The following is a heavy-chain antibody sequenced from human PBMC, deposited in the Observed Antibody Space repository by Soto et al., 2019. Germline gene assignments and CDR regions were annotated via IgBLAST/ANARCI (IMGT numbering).Heavy chain of an antibody. J-gene: IGHJ4*02. CDR3: ARAHDDPGFLEWLLYNYFDY. Sequence: GGSLRLSCAASGFTFSSYAMHWVRQAPGKGLEWVAVISYDGSNKYYADSVKSRFTISRDNSKNTLYLQMNSLRAEDTAVYYCARAHDDPGFLEWLLYNYFDYWGQGTLVTVSS. D-gene: IGHD3-3*01. V-gene: IGHV3-30-3*01. CDR1: GFTFSSYA. CDR2: ISYDGSNK.